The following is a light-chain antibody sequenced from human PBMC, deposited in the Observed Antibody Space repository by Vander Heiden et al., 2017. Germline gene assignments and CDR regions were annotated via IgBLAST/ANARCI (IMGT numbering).Light chain of an antibody. CDR3: QQSYSTPGFT. CDR2: AAS. V-gene: IGKV1-39*01. J-gene: IGKJ3*01. Sequence: DIQLTQSPSSLSASVGDRVTITCRASQSISRYLNWYQQKPGKAPKLLIYAASNLQSGVPSRFSGSESGTDFTLTISSLQPEDFATYFCQQSYSTPGFTFGPGTKVDIK. CDR1: QSISRY.